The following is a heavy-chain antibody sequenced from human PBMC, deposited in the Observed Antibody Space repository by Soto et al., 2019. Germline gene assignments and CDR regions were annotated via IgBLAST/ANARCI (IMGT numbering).Heavy chain of an antibody. D-gene: IGHD2-15*01. CDR3: AKGLGYCCGGNCLSGMEV. CDR2: ISYDGSNK. J-gene: IGHJ6*02. Sequence: GGSLRLACAASGFTFSSYAMHWVRQAPGKGLEWVAVISYDGSNKHYGDSVKGGFTVSRDNSKNMLCLQMNSLRAEETAVYRCAKGLGYCCGGNCLSGMEVWGQGTTVTVSS. CDR1: GFTFSSYA. V-gene: IGHV3-30*18.